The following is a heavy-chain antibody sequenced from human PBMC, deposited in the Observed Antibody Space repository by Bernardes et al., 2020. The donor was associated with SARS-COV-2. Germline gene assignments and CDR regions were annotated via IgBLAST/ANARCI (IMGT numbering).Heavy chain of an antibody. CDR2: LSGIGGST. D-gene: IGHD2-2*01. J-gene: IGHJ4*02. Sequence: WGSLRLSCTVSGFPFSSSAMSWVRHAPRNGLEWVSALSGIGGSTYYADSVKGRFTISRYNSKNTLYLQMNSLRAEDTAVYYCAKGECSSTSGTYDYWGQGTLVTVSS. CDR3: AKGECSSTSGTYDY. V-gene: IGHV3-23*01. CDR1: GFPFSSSA.